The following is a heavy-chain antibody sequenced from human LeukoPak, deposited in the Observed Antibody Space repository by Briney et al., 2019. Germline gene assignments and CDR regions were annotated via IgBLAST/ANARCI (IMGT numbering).Heavy chain of an antibody. Sequence: GGSLRLSCAASGCTFSSYGMHWVRQAPGKGLEWVAVISYDGSNQYYADSVKGRFTISRDNSKNTLYLQMNSLRGADTAVYYCAKAHTVTTLYWFDPWGQGTLVTVSS. CDR2: ISYDGSNQ. CDR3: AKAHTVTTLYWFDP. CDR1: GCTFSSYG. V-gene: IGHV3-30*18. D-gene: IGHD4-17*01. J-gene: IGHJ5*02.